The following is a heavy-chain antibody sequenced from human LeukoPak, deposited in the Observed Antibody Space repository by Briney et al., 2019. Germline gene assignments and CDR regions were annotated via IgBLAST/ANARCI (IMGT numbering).Heavy chain of an antibody. J-gene: IGHJ5*02. D-gene: IGHD3-22*01. CDR2: ISGSGGST. V-gene: IGHV3-23*01. CDR1: GFTFTDYY. Sequence: GGSLRLSCAASGFTFTDYYMSWVRQAPGKGLEWVSAISGSGGSTYYADSVKGRFTISRDNSKNTLYLQMNSLRAEDTAVYYCAQDEYRQYYYDSSGYSPWGQGTLVTVSS. CDR3: AQDEYRQYYYDSSGYSP.